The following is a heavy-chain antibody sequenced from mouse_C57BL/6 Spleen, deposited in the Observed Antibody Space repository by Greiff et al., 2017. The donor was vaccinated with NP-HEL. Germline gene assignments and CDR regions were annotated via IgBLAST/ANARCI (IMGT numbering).Heavy chain of an antibody. CDR3: ARLGERPAY. CDR2: IYPGDGDT. J-gene: IGHJ3*01. V-gene: IGHV1-82*01. CDR1: GYAFSSSW. Sequence: QVQLQQSGPELVKPGASVKISCKASGYAFSSSWMNWVKQRPGKGLEWIGRIYPGDGDTNYNGKFKGKATLTADKSSSTAYMQLSSLTSEDSAVYFCARLGERPAYWGQGTLVTVSA.